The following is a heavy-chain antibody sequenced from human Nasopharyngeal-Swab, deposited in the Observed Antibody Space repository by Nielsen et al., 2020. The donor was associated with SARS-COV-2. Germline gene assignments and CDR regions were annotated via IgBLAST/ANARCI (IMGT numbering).Heavy chain of an antibody. J-gene: IGHJ6*03. D-gene: IGHD3-10*01. V-gene: IGHV3-30*18. CDR2: ISYDGSNK. CDR3: EKAGVRGVITHYSYYYMDV. Sequence: WIGKPPGKGLEWVSVISYDGSNKYYADSVKGRFTISRDNSKNTLYLQMNSLRAEDTAVYYCEKAGVRGVITHYSYYYMDVWGKGTTVTVSS.